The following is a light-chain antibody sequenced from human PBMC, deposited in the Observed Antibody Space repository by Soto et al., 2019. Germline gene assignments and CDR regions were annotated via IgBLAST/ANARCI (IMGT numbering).Light chain of an antibody. CDR2: KAS. J-gene: IGKJ1*01. Sequence: DIQMTQSPSTLSASVGDIVTITCRASQSISSWLAWYQQKPGKAPKLLIYKASSLESGVPSRFSGSGSRTEFTLTISSLQPDDFATYYCQQYNSYSRTFGQGTKVEIK. V-gene: IGKV1-5*03. CDR3: QQYNSYSRT. CDR1: QSISSW.